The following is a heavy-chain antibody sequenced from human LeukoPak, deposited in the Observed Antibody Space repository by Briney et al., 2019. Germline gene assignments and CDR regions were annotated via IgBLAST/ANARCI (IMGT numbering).Heavy chain of an antibody. CDR1: GFXFSTYA. CDR3: ARGITMIVVVRDYFDY. J-gene: IGHJ4*02. V-gene: IGHV3-64*04. Sequence: GGSLRLSCSASGFXFSTYAIHWVRQAPGKGLEYVSAISSDGDSTYNADSVKGRFTISRDNCKNTLYLQMNSLRAEDTAVYYCARGITMIVVVRDYFDYWGQGTLVTVSS. CDR2: ISSDGDST. D-gene: IGHD3-22*01.